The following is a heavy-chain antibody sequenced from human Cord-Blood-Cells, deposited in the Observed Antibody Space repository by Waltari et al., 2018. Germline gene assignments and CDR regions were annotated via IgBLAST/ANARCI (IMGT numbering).Heavy chain of an antibody. CDR1: GDSVSSNSAA. J-gene: IGHJ4*02. D-gene: IGHD6-13*01. CDR2: KYYKSKWYN. V-gene: IGHV6-1*01. CDR3: AREDERGAAAGFYY. Sequence: QVQLQQSGPGLVKPSQTLSLTCSLSGDSVSSNSAAWNWIRQSPSGGLEWLGKKYYKSKWYNDYAVSVKSRITINPDTSKNQFSLQLNSVTPEDTGVYYCAREDERGAAAGFYYWGQGTLVTVSS.